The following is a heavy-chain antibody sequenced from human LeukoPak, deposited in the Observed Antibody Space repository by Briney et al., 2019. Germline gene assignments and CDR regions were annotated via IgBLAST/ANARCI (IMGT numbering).Heavy chain of an antibody. CDR2: IRYDGSNK. CDR1: GFTFSSYG. J-gene: IGHJ3*02. Sequence: GGSLRLSCAASGFTFSSYGMHWVRQAPGKVLEWVAFIRYDGSNKYYADSVKGRFTISRDNSKNTLYLQMNSLRAEDTAVYYCAKDRELLRYFDWSDAFDIWGQGTMVTVSS. CDR3: AKDRELLRYFDWSDAFDI. V-gene: IGHV3-30*02. D-gene: IGHD3-9*01.